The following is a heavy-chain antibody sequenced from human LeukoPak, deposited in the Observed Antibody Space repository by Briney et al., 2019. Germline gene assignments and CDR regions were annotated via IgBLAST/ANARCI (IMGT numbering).Heavy chain of an antibody. CDR2: INPNSGGT. J-gene: IGHJ4*02. Sequence: ASVKVSCKASGYTFTCYYMHWVRQAPGQGLEWMGRINPNSGGTNYAQKFQGRVTMTEDTSTDTAYMELSSLRSEDTAVYYRATGHRVVTNFDYWGQGTLVTVSS. CDR3: ATGHRVVTNFDY. V-gene: IGHV1-2*06. CDR1: GYTFTCYY. D-gene: IGHD3-22*01.